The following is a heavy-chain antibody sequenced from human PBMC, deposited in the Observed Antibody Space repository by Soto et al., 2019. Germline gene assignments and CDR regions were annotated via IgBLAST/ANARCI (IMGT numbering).Heavy chain of an antibody. CDR2: MNPNSGNT. V-gene: IGHV1-8*01. CDR1: GYTFTSYD. CDR3: ARVPYYDFWSGYLATKYYYYYYMAV. Sequence: ASVKVSCKASGYTFTSYDINWVRQATGQGLEWMGWMNPNSGNTGYAQKFQGRVTMTRNTSISTAYMELSSLRSEDTAVYYCARVPYYDFWSGYLATKYYYYYYMAVWGKGTTVTVSS. D-gene: IGHD3-3*01. J-gene: IGHJ6*03.